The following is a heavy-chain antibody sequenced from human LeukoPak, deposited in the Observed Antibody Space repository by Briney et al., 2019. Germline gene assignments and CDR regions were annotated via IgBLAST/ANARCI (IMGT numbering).Heavy chain of an antibody. J-gene: IGHJ3*02. D-gene: IGHD2-15*01. CDR3: ARVGVVAAWDAFDI. Sequence: ASVKVSCKASGYTFTGYYMHWVRQAPGQGLEWMGWINPNSGGANYAQKFQGRVTMTRDTSISTAYMELSRLRSDDTAVYYCARVGVVAAWDAFDIWGQGTMVTVSS. CDR1: GYTFTGYY. CDR2: INPNSGGA. V-gene: IGHV1-2*02.